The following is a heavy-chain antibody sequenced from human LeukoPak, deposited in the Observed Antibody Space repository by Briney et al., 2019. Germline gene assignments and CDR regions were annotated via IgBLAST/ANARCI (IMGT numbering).Heavy chain of an antibody. V-gene: IGHV3-30*04. D-gene: IGHD5-18*01. CDR2: ISYDGSNK. J-gene: IGHJ4*02. Sequence: GGSLRLSCAASGFTFRNYVIHWVRQAPGKGLEWVAVISYDGSNKYYADSVKGRFTISRDNSKNTLYLQMNSLRVEDTAVYYCARSPGIQLWPDDYWGQGTLVTVSS. CDR1: GFTFRNYV. CDR3: ARSPGIQLWPDDY.